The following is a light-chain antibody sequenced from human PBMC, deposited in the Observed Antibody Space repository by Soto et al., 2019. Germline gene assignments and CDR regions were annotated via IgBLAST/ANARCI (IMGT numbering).Light chain of an antibody. V-gene: IGLV2-14*01. CDR2: EVS. J-gene: IGLJ1*01. CDR1: SSDVGGYKY. Sequence: SALTQPASVSESPGRSITIYCTGTSSDVGGYKYVSWYQQHPGKAPKLMIYEVSTRPSGVSNRFSGSKSGNTASLTISGLQAEDEADYYCSSYTSSSSHYVFGTGTKLTVL. CDR3: SSYTSSSSHYV.